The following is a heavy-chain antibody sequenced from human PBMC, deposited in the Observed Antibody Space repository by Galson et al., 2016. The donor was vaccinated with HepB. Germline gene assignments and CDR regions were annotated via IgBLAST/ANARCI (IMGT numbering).Heavy chain of an antibody. J-gene: IGHJ4*02. V-gene: IGHV4-39*01. CDR1: GGSISRSSYY. D-gene: IGHD4-17*01. CDR3: ARGMTTVTTDY. CDR2: FYYSGRT. Sequence: ATLSLTCTVSGGSISRSSYYWGWFRQPPGKGLEWIGTFYYSGRTYYKPSLKSRVTISVDASKNRFSLKMTSVTAADTAVYYCARGMTTVTTDYWGQGTLVTVSS.